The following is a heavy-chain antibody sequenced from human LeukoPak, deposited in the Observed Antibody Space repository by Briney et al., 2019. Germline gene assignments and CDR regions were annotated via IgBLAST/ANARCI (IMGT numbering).Heavy chain of an antibody. CDR1: GYTFTSYD. J-gene: IGHJ4*02. Sequence: ASVKVSCKASGYTFTSYDINWVRQATGQGLEWMGWMNPNSGNTGYAQKLQGGVTMTTDTSTSTAYMELRSLRSDDTAVYYCARDLRVYCSGGSCYTELDYWGQGTLVTVSS. V-gene: IGHV1-8*01. CDR3: ARDLRVYCSGGSCYTELDY. CDR2: MNPNSGNT. D-gene: IGHD2-15*01.